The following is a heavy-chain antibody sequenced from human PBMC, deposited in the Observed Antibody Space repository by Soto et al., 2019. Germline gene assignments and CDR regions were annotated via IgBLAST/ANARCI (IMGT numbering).Heavy chain of an antibody. Sequence: SETLSLTCTVSRGSISSSNWWSWVRQPPGKGLEWIGEIYHSGSTNYNPSLKSRVTIPVDKSKNQFSLKLSSVTAADTAVYYCARDPGNPWDYWGQGTLVTVSS. CDR3: ARDPGNPWDY. J-gene: IGHJ4*02. V-gene: IGHV4-4*02. CDR2: IYHSGST. D-gene: IGHD3-10*01. CDR1: RGSISSSNW.